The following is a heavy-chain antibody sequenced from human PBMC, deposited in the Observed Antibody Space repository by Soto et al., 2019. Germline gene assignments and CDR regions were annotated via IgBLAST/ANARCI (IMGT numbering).Heavy chain of an antibody. V-gene: IGHV3-23*01. D-gene: IGHD1-26*01. CDR2: IHGGGDYT. CDR3: AKNRGSGSYTNWNFDV. J-gene: IGHJ2*01. Sequence: EVQVLESGGGLVQPGGSLRLSCAASGFTFSNYAMSWVRQAPGEGLEWVSTIHGGGDYTHYTDSVKGRFTNSRDNARNTPSLQMNSPRAEDTAAYNGAKNRGSGSYTNWNFDVLGRGTLVTVSS. CDR1: GFTFSNYA.